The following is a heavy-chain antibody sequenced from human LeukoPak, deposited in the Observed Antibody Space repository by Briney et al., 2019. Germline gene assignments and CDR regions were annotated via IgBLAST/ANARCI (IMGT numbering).Heavy chain of an antibody. CDR2: IQYDRTNE. Sequence: GGSLRLSCAASAFTFSSYGMHWVRQAPGKGLEWVAYIQYDRTNEQYAHSVKGRFRVSRDNSNNILYLQMNSLRTEDTAVYYCAKDRCSNGIGCYYYYMEVWGKGTTVTISS. CDR3: AKDRCSNGIGCYYYYMEV. V-gene: IGHV3-30*02. J-gene: IGHJ6*03. CDR1: AFTFSSYG. D-gene: IGHD2-8*01.